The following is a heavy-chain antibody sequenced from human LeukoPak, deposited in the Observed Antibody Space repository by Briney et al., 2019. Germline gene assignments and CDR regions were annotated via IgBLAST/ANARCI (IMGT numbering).Heavy chain of an antibody. CDR3: ARFPYSYGSGWFDP. D-gene: IGHD5-18*01. V-gene: IGHV4-4*09. Sequence: SETLSLTCTVSDGSISPYPWSWIRQPPGKGLEWIGYIYASGNSNYNPSLKSRVTISLATSNNQFSLKLSSVTAADTAVYYCARFPYSYGSGWFDPWGQGTLVTVSS. CDR2: IYASGNS. J-gene: IGHJ5*02. CDR1: DGSISPYP.